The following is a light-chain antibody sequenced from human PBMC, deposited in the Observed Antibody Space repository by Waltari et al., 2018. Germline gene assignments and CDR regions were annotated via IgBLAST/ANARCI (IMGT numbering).Light chain of an antibody. J-gene: IGKJ4*01. CDR2: DAS. CDR3: QQFDTPLS. V-gene: IGKV1-33*01. Sequence: DIQMTQSPPSLSASVGDRVTITCQASQDIRNYLNWYQQKAGKAPKPLIYDASKLETGVPSRFSGSGSGTDFTFTSSSLQPEDIATYYCQQFDTPLSFGGGTKVEIK. CDR1: QDIRNY.